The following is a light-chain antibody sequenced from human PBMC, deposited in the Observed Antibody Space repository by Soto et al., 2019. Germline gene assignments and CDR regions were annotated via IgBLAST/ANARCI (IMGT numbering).Light chain of an antibody. CDR1: QSISHW. CDR2: DAS. V-gene: IGKV1-5*01. Sequence: DIQMTQAPSTLSASIGDRATITCRASQSISHWLAWYQQKPGKAPKLLISDASILESGVPSRFSGSTSGTEFTLTISSLQPYDFATYYCQQYHTYRTCGQGTKVEIK. J-gene: IGKJ1*01. CDR3: QQYHTYRT.